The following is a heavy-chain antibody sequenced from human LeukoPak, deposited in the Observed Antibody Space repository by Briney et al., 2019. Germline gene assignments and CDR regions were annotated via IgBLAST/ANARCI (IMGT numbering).Heavy chain of an antibody. CDR3: ARGFDPYYDFWSGYYRPPYFDY. V-gene: IGHV1-46*01. J-gene: IGHJ4*02. CDR2: INPSGGST. Sequence: GASVKVSCKASGGTFISYAISWVRQAPGQGLEWMGIINPSGGSTSYAQKFQGRVTMTRDTSTSTVYMELSSLRSEDTAVYYCARGFDPYYDFWSGYYRPPYFDYWGQGTLVTVSS. D-gene: IGHD3-3*01. CDR1: GGTFISYA.